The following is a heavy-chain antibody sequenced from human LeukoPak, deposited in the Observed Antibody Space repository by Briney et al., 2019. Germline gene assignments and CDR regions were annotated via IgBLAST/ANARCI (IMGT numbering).Heavy chain of an antibody. CDR2: IYNGDWT. J-gene: IGHJ4*02. V-gene: IGHV3-66*01. CDR3: ARAVGPFDY. D-gene: IGHD3-16*01. Sequence: PGGSLRLSCAVSGFTGSLNYMTWVRQAPGKGPEWVSVIYNGDWTHYADSVKGRFTISRGNSKNTVYLQMNTLRDEDTAVYYCARAVGPFDYWGQGTLVTVSS. CDR1: GFTGSLNY.